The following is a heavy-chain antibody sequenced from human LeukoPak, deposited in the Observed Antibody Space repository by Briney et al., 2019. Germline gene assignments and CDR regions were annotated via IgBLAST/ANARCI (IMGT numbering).Heavy chain of an antibody. D-gene: IGHD2-21*01. V-gene: IGHV4-34*01. CDR1: GGSFSGYY. CDR3: ARELWFANAPGSWLDP. J-gene: IGHJ5*02. CDR2: INHSGST. Sequence: SETLSLTCAVYGGSFSGYYWSWIRQPPGKGLEWIGEINHSGSTNYNPSLKSRVTISVDNSKNQFSLRLSSVTAADTAVYYCARELWFANAPGSWLDPWGQGALVTVSS.